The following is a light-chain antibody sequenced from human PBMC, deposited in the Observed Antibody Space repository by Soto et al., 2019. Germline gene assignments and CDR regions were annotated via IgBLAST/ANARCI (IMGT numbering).Light chain of an antibody. Sequence: DIPMTQPPSTLSASVGDRVTITCRAGQSTRNRLAWYQQKPGKAPKLLIYGTSTLQSGIPSRFSGRGSGTECTPTISSRQPDDFATYYCQQDNSYPYTFGQGTKLEIK. V-gene: IGKV1-5*01. CDR1: QSTRNR. CDR3: QQDNSYPYT. J-gene: IGKJ2*01. CDR2: GTS.